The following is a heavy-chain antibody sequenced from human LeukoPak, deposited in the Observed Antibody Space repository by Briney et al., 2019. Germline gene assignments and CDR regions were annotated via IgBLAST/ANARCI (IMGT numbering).Heavy chain of an antibody. CDR2: IRYDGSNK. Sequence: GGSLRLSCAASGFTFSSYGMHWVRQAPGKGLEWVAFIRYDGSNKYYADSVKGRFTISRDNSKNTLYLQMNSLRTEDTAVYYCARGDKQLVFNRNKGGFDPWGQGTLVTVSS. CDR3: ARGDKQLVFNRNKGGFDP. D-gene: IGHD6-13*01. CDR1: GFTFSSYG. J-gene: IGHJ5*02. V-gene: IGHV3-30*02.